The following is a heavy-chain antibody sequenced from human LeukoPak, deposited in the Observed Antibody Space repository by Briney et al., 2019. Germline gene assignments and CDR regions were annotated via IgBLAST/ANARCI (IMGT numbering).Heavy chain of an antibody. CDR3: ARQEMNYYGSGSYSYYFDY. CDR2: INHSGSS. V-gene: IGHV4-34*01. J-gene: IGHJ4*02. Sequence: SETLSLTCAVYGGSFSGYYWTWIRQSPEKGLEWIGEINHSGSSKFNPSFKSRGTISVDTSKNQFSLKLSSVTAADTAVYYCARQEMNYYGSGSYSYYFDYWGQGTLVTVSS. CDR1: GGSFSGYY. D-gene: IGHD3-10*01.